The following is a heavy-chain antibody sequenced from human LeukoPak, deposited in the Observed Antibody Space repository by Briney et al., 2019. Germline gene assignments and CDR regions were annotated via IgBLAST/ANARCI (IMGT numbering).Heavy chain of an antibody. V-gene: IGHV3-30-3*01. J-gene: IGHJ6*02. D-gene: IGHD6-19*01. CDR3: ARAYSSGWYPISPYYGMDV. CDR2: ISYDGSNK. Sequence: PGGSLRLSCAASGFTFSSYAMHWVRQAPGKGLEWVAVISYDGSNKYYADSVKGRFTISRDNSKNTLYLQMNSLRAEDTAVYYCARAYSSGWYPISPYYGMDVWGQGTTVTVSS. CDR1: GFTFSSYA.